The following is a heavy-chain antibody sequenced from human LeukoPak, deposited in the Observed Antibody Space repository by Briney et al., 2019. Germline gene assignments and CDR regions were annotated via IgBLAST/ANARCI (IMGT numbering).Heavy chain of an antibody. J-gene: IGHJ4*02. Sequence: SETLSLTCTVSGGSISSSSYYWGWIRQPPGKGLEWIGSIYYSGSTYYNPSLKSRVTISVDTSKNQFSLKLSSVTAADTAVYYCARQVISGSSAPFDYWGQGTLVTVSS. CDR2: IYYSGST. CDR3: ARQVISGSSAPFDY. V-gene: IGHV4-39*01. CDR1: GGSISSSSYY. D-gene: IGHD1-26*01.